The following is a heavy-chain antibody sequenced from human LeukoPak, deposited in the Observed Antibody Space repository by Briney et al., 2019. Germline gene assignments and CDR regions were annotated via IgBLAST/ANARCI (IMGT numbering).Heavy chain of an antibody. V-gene: IGHV3-33*01. CDR3: ARDYEWLRSAHAMDV. CDR1: GFTFSSYG. Sequence: PGGSLRLSCAASGFTFSSYGMHWVRQAPGKGLEWVAVIWYDGSNKYYADSVKGRFTISRDNSKNTLYLQMNSLRAEDTAVYYCARDYEWLRSAHAMDVWGQGTTVTVSS. CDR2: IWYDGSNK. J-gene: IGHJ6*02. D-gene: IGHD5-12*01.